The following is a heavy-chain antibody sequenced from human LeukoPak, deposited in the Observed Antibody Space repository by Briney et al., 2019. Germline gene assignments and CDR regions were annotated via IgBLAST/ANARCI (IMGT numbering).Heavy chain of an antibody. CDR2: INPNSGGT. Sequence: ASVKVSCKASGYTFTGYYMHWVRQAPGQGLEWMGWINPNSGGTNYAQKFQGRITMTRDTSISTAYMELSRLRSDDTAVYYCARDPGETTGVGYYYYYYMDVWGKGTTVTISS. CDR3: ARDPGETTGVGYYYYYYMDV. V-gene: IGHV1-2*02. J-gene: IGHJ6*03. D-gene: IGHD1-1*01. CDR1: GYTFTGYY.